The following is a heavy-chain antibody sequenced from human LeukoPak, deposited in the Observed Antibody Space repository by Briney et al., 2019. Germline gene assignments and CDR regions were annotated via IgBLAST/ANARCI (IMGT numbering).Heavy chain of an antibody. J-gene: IGHJ4*02. CDR2: ISWNSGDI. CDR3: AKVSGYSYGFFDY. D-gene: IGHD5-18*01. V-gene: IGHV3-9*01. CDR1: GFTFDDSA. Sequence: SLRLSCAASGFTFDDSAMHWVRQAPGKGLVWVSGISWNSGDIGYADSVKGRFTISRDNAKNSLYLQMNSLRAEDTALYYCAKVSGYSYGFFDYWGQGTLVTVSS.